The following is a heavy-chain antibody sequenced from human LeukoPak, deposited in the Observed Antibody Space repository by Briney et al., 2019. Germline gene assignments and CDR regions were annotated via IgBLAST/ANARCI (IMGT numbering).Heavy chain of an antibody. Sequence: GGSLRLSCAASGFTFRSYSMNWVCQAPGKGLEWVSYINIISSEIYYGDSVKGRFTISTDNAKNSVYLQMNSLRDEDTAVYYCARDRAYAFDNWGQGTMVTVSS. CDR3: ARDRAYAFDN. CDR2: INIISSEI. CDR1: GFTFRSYS. V-gene: IGHV3-48*02. D-gene: IGHD3-10*01. J-gene: IGHJ3*02.